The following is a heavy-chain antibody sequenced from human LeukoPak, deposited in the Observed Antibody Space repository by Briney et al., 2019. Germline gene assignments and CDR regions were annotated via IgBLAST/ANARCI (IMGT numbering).Heavy chain of an antibody. J-gene: IGHJ4*02. Sequence: GESLKISCKGSGYIFTSHWIGWVRQMPGKGLEWMGIINPSDFDTRYSPSFQGQVSISVDKSTNTAYLQWSSLWASDTAIYYCARRYCGGGTCYNFDHWGQGTLVTVSS. D-gene: IGHD2-15*01. CDR3: ARRYCGGGTCYNFDH. V-gene: IGHV5-51*01. CDR2: INPSDFDT. CDR1: GYIFTSHW.